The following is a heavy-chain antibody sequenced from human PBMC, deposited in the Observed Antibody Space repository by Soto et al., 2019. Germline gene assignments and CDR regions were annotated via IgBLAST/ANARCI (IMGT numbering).Heavy chain of an antibody. D-gene: IGHD6-19*01. CDR2: LGGGGDYT. V-gene: IGHV3-11*06. CDR1: GFRFSDYF. CDR3: AKEIFTGSGAAFDI. J-gene: IGHJ3*02. Sequence: QGHLVESGGGLVNPGGSLRLSCEASGFRFSDYFMAWIRQTPGRGLEWVSHLGGGGDYTAYADSVRGRFTISRDNVQKSLFLQMNSLRIDDTAIYFCAKEIFTGSGAAFDIWGPGTTVTVSA.